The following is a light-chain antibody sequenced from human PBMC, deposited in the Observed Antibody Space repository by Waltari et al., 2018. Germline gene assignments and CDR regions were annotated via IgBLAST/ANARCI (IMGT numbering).Light chain of an antibody. J-gene: IGKJ5*01. CDR1: QIVSSY. V-gene: IGKV3-11*01. CDR2: DAF. Sequence: EIVLTQSPATLSLSPGERATLSCRASQIVSSYLIWYQQKPGQAPRLLIYDAFNRATGIPARFSGSGSGTDFTLTISSLEPEDFAVYYCQQRANWPITFGQGTRLEIK. CDR3: QQRANWPIT.